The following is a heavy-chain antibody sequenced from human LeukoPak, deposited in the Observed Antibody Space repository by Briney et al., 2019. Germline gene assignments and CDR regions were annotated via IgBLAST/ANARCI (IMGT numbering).Heavy chain of an antibody. D-gene: IGHD3-3*01. V-gene: IGHV4-31*03. J-gene: IGHJ4*02. CDR3: AREGGFYRPLDY. Sequence: SQTLSLTCTVSGGSISSGGYYWSWIRQHPGKGLEWIGEVHLDGRTNYNPSLKSRLIMSVDLPENHISLRLTSVTAADTAVYYCAREGGFYRPLDYSGQGTLVTVSS. CDR1: GGSISSGGYY. CDR2: VHLDGRT.